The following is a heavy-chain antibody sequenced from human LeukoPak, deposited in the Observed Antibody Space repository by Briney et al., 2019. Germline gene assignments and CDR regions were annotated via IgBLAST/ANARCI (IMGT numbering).Heavy chain of an antibody. J-gene: IGHJ4*02. CDR2: ISGGGGST. CDR3: AKDLGVGVAGTLCDS. CDR1: GFTFSSYA. V-gene: IGHV3-23*01. D-gene: IGHD6-19*01. Sequence: GGSLRLSCAASGFTFSSYAMSWVRQAPGKGLEWVSTISGGGGSTYYADSVKRRFTISRDNSKNTLYLQMSSLTADDTAVYSCAKDLGVGVAGTLCDSWGQGTLVTVSS.